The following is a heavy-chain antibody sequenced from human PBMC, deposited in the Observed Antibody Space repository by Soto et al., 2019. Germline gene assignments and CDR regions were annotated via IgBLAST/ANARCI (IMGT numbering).Heavy chain of an antibody. Sequence: SLRLSCAASGFTFSSYSMHWVRQAPGKGLEWVAVTGYDGSKKYYADSVKGRFTISRDNSKNTLDLQMDSLRTEDTAVYYCARGEGYCSGGTCYRYFDYWGQG. D-gene: IGHD2-15*01. CDR2: TGYDGSKK. CDR1: GFTFSSYS. J-gene: IGHJ4*02. V-gene: IGHV3-30-3*01. CDR3: ARGEGYCSGGTCYRYFDY.